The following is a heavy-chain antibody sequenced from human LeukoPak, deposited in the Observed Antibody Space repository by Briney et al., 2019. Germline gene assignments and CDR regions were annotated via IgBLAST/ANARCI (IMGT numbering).Heavy chain of an antibody. V-gene: IGHV4-59*08. J-gene: IGHJ4*02. Sequence: SETLSLTCTVSGGSISSYYWSWIRQPPGKGLEWIGYIYYSGSTNYNPSLKSRVTISVDTSKNHFSLKLSSVTAADTAVYYCARHEPVAGPIGPYDYWGQGTLVTVS. CDR3: ARHEPVAGPIGPYDY. D-gene: IGHD6-19*01. CDR1: GGSISSYY. CDR2: IYYSGST.